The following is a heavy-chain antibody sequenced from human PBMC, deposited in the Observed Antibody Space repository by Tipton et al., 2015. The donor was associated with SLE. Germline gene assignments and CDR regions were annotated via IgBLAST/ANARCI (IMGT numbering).Heavy chain of an antibody. CDR1: GGSIINNY. Sequence: TLSLTCNVSGGSIINNYWAWIRQPPGKGLEWIGYIYYTGSASYSPSLNSRVSMSVDTSKNQFSLKLSSVTAADTAVYYCVREVVVTDAFDIWGQGTMVTVSS. CDR2: IYYTGSA. V-gene: IGHV4-59*01. D-gene: IGHD3-22*01. J-gene: IGHJ3*02. CDR3: VREVVVTDAFDI.